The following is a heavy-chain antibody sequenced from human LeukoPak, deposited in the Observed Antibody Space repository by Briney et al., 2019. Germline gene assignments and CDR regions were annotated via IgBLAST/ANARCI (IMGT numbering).Heavy chain of an antibody. CDR1: GGSFSGYY. V-gene: IGHV4-34*01. D-gene: IGHD3-22*01. CDR3: ARQPYCYDSSGYYSRYYYYGMDV. J-gene: IGHJ6*02. CDR2: INHSGST. Sequence: PSETLSLTCAVYGGSFSGYYWSWIRQPPGKGLEWIGEINHSGSTNYNPSLKSRVTISVDTSKNQFSLKLSSVTAADTAVYYCARQPYCYDSSGYYSRYYYYGMDVWGQGTTVTVSS.